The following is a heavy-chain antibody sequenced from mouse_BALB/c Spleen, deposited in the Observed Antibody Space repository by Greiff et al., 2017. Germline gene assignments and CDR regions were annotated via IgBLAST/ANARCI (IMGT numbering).Heavy chain of an antibody. Sequence: QVQLQQSGPELVKPGASVKMSCKASGYTFTSYYIHWVKQRPGQGLEWIGWIYPGDGSTKYNEKFKGKTTLTADKSSSTAYMLLSSLTSEASAIYFCARPSGDYFDYWGQGTTLTVSS. V-gene: IGHV1S56*01. CDR1: GYTFTSYY. CDR2: IYPGDGST. J-gene: IGHJ2*01. CDR3: ARPSGDYFDY.